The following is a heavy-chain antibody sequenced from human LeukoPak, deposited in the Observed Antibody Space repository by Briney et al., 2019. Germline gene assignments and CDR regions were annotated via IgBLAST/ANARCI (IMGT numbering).Heavy chain of an antibody. J-gene: IGHJ4*02. Sequence: SETLSLTCTVSAISGYYWSWIRQPPGKGLEWIGEINHSGSTNYNPSLKSRVTISVDTSKNQFSLKLSSVTAADTAVYYCARGLGIAAAGTYKTFDYWGQGTLVTVSS. V-gene: IGHV4-34*01. CDR1: AISGYY. CDR3: ARGLGIAAAGTYKTFDY. CDR2: INHSGST. D-gene: IGHD6-13*01.